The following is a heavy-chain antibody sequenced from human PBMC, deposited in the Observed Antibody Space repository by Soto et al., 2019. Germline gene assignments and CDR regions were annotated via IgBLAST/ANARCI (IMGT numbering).Heavy chain of an antibody. CDR1: GYTFTGYY. D-gene: IGHD3-3*01. Sequence: GASVKVSCKASGYTFTGYYMHWVRQAPGQGLEWMGWINPNSGGANYAQKFQGRVTMTRDTSISTAYMELSRLRSDDTAVYYCARKSGPLRSFDPWGQGTLFTVSS. CDR2: INPNSGGA. V-gene: IGHV1-2*02. CDR3: ARKSGPLRSFDP. J-gene: IGHJ5*02.